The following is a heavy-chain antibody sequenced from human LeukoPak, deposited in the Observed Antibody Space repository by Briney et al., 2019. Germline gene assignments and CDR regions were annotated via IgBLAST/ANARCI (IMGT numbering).Heavy chain of an antibody. D-gene: IGHD3-9*01. CDR3: ARDRNGYFDWSGGGAFDI. J-gene: IGHJ3*02. V-gene: IGHV3-21*01. CDR2: ISSSSSYI. CDR1: GFTFSSYS. Sequence: SGGSLRLSCAASGFTFSSYSMNWVRQAPGKGLEWVSSISSSSSYIYYADSVKGRFTISRDNAKNSLYLQMNSLRAEDTAVYYCARDRNGYFDWSGGGAFDIWGQGTMVTVSS.